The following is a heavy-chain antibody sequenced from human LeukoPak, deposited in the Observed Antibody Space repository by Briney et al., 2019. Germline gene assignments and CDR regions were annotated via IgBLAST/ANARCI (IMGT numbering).Heavy chain of an antibody. CDR3: ARRLIGYCSGGSCYSGYFQH. CDR1: GGSIISSSYY. J-gene: IGHJ1*01. V-gene: IGHV4-39*07. D-gene: IGHD2-15*01. CDR2: IYYSGNT. Sequence: SETLSLTCTVSGGSIISSSYYWGWIRQPPGKGLEWIGSIYYSGNTDYNPSLKSRVTISVDTSKKQFSLKLSSVTAADTAVYYCARRLIGYCSGGSCYSGYFQHWGQGTLVTVSS.